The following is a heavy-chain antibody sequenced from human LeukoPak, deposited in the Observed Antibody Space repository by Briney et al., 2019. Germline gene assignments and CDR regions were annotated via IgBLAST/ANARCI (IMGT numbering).Heavy chain of an antibody. CDR1: GFTFTTYA. CDR3: AKDTRRDCYYMDV. V-gene: IGHV3-30*04. J-gene: IGHJ6*03. D-gene: IGHD2-15*01. CDR2: ISYDGRNK. Sequence: GGSLRLSCAASGFTFTTYAMHWVCQAPGKGPEWVAVISYDGRNKDYADSVKGRFTFSRDNSKNTLYLQMNSLRAEDTAVYYCAKDTRRDCYYMDVWGKGTTVTVSS.